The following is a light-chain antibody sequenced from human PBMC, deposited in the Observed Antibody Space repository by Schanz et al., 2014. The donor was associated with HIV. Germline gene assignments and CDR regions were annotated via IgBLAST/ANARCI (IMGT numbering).Light chain of an antibody. CDR1: QSVSSN. V-gene: IGKV3-20*01. CDR3: QQYGNSPRT. Sequence: SPGTLSLSPGERAXLSCRASQSVSSNLAWYQQKSGQAPRLLIYGASTRATGIPARFSGSGSGTEFTLTISRLEPEDFAVYYCQQYGNSPRTFGLGTKVAIK. CDR2: GAS. J-gene: IGKJ1*01.